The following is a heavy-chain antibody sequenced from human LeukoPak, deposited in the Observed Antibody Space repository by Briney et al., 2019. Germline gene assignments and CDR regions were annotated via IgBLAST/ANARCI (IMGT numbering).Heavy chain of an antibody. V-gene: IGHV1-2*02. J-gene: IGHJ4*02. D-gene: IGHD3-16*02. CDR1: GYTFTGYY. CDR2: INPNSGGT. Sequence: GASVKVSCKASGYTFTGYYMHWVRQAPGQGLEWMGWINPNSGGTNYAQKLQGRVTMTTDTSTSTAYMELRSLRSDDTAVYYCARGVWGSYRSVLDYWGQGTLVTVSS. CDR3: ARGVWGSYRSVLDY.